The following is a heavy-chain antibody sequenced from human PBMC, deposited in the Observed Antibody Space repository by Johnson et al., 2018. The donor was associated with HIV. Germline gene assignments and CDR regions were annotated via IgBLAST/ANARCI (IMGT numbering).Heavy chain of an antibody. CDR1: GFTFSSYS. J-gene: IGHJ3*02. V-gene: IGHV3-48*01. CDR3: ARDRAFDI. Sequence: VQLVESGGGLVQPGGSLRLSCAASGFTFSSYSMNWVRQAPEKGLEWVSYISSSRSTIYYADSVKGRFTISRDNAKNSLYLQMNSLRAEDTAVYYCARDRAFDIWGQGTMVTVSS. CDR2: ISSSRSTI.